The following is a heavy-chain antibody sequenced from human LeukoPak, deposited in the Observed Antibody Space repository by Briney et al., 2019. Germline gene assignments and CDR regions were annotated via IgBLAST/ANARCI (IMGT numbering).Heavy chain of an antibody. D-gene: IGHD3-10*01. Sequence: GESLKISCKGSGYSVTSYWIGWVRQMPGKGLEWMGIIYLADSDTRYSPSFQGQVTISADKSISTAYLQWSSLKASDTAMYYCARYYYGSGSSNWFDPLGQGTLVTVSS. V-gene: IGHV5-51*01. CDR1: GYSVTSYW. J-gene: IGHJ5*02. CDR2: IYLADSDT. CDR3: ARYYYGSGSSNWFDP.